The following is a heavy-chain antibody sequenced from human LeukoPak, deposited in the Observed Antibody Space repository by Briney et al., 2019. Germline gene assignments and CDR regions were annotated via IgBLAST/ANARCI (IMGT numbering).Heavy chain of an antibody. D-gene: IGHD1-26*01. Sequence: PGGTLRLSCAASGFTFDDYGMSWVRQAPGKGLEWLSGINWNGGSTCYAHPVKRRTTIPRNKAKNSLYLQMNSLRAEDTALYYCARERGIVGATTPFDYWGQGTLVTVSS. CDR1: GFTFDDYG. CDR2: INWNGGST. J-gene: IGHJ4*02. V-gene: IGHV3-20*04. CDR3: ARERGIVGATTPFDY.